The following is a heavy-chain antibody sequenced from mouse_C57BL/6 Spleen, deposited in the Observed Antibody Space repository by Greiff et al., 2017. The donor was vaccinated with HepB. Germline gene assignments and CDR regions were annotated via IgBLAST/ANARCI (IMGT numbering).Heavy chain of an antibody. CDR3: ARWLLRYGMDY. J-gene: IGHJ4*01. D-gene: IGHD2-3*01. V-gene: IGHV1-50*01. Sequence: QVQLQQPGAELVKPGASVKLSCKASGYTFTSYWMQWVKQRPGQGLEWIGEIDPSDSYTNYNQKFKGNATLTVDTSSSTAYMQLLSLTSEDSAVYYCARWLLRYGMDYWGQGTSVTVSS. CDR2: IDPSDSYT. CDR1: GYTFTSYW.